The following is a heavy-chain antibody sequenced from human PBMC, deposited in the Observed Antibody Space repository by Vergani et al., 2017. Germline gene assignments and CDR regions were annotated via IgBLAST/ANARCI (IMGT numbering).Heavy chain of an antibody. V-gene: IGHV3-15*01. J-gene: IGHJ4*02. CDR1: GFTFSNAW. CDR2: IKSKTDGGTT. CDR3: TTDSYYYDSSGYYYLVASLFDY. Sequence: EVQLVESGGGLIQPGGSLRLSCAASGFTFSNAWMSWVRQAPGKGLEWVGRIKSKTDGGTTDYAAPVKGRFTISRDDSKNTLYLQMNSLKTEDTAVYYCTTDSYYYDSSGYYYLVASLFDYWGQGTLVTVSS. D-gene: IGHD3-22*01.